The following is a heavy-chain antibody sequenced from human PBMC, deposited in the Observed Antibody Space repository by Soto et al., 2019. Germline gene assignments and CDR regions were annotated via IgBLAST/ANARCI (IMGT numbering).Heavy chain of an antibody. J-gene: IGHJ6*02. CDR1: GGSISSYY. CDR3: ARESRITMVRGVYYYYGMDV. Sequence: KPSETLSLTCTVSGGSISSYYWSWIRQPPGKGLEWIGYIYYSGSTNYNPSLKSRVTISVDTSKNQFSLKLSSVTAADTAVYYCARESRITMVRGVYYYYGMDVWGQGTTVTVSS. CDR2: IYYSGST. D-gene: IGHD3-10*01. V-gene: IGHV4-59*01.